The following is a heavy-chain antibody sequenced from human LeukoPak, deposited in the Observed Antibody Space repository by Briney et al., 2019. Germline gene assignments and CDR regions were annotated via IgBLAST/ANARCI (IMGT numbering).Heavy chain of an antibody. CDR2: IYYSGST. J-gene: IGHJ6*04. Sequence: SGTLSLTCTVSGGSISSDYWSWIRQPPGKGLEWIGYIYYSGSTDYNPSLKSRVTISVDTSKNQFSLKLISVTAADTTVYYCARAGFMVRGVIRPGYYGMDVWGKGPTVTVSS. CDR3: ARAGFMVRGVIRPGYYGMDV. V-gene: IGHV4-59*01. D-gene: IGHD3-10*01. CDR1: GGSISSDY.